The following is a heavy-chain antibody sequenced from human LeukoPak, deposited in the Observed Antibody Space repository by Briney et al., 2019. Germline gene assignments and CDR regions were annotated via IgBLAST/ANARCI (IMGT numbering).Heavy chain of an antibody. CDR3: ARANRYDLYFDY. CDR1: GGSIPISTYY. J-gene: IGHJ4*02. Sequence: SETLSLTCTVSGGSIPISTYYWGWVRQPPGKGLEWIGSIYYSGTTKYNPSLKSRVTISVDTSKNQFSLKLSSVTAADTAVYYCARANRYDLYFDYWGQGTLVTVSS. V-gene: IGHV4-39*07. D-gene: IGHD5-12*01. CDR2: IYYSGTT.